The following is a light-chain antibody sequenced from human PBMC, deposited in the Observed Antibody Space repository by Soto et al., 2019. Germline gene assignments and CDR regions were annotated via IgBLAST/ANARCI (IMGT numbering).Light chain of an antibody. Sequence: QSALTQPASVSGSPGQSITISCTGTSSDLGSYNLVSWYQQHPGKPPKLLIYEGSKRPSGVSDRFSGSKSGNMASLTISGLQAEDEADYHCCSFAGSDTVIFGGGTQLTVL. CDR2: EGS. CDR3: CSFAGSDTVI. J-gene: IGLJ2*01. CDR1: SSDLGSYNL. V-gene: IGLV2-23*01.